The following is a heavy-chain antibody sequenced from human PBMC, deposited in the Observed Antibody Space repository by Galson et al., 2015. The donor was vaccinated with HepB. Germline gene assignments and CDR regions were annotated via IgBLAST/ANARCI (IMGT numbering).Heavy chain of an antibody. CDR3: AKDHAPTWGATSGSGFGY. CDR2: ISGSGGST. D-gene: IGHD1-26*01. Sequence: SLRLSCAASGFTFSSYAMSWVRQAPGKGLEWVSAISGSGGSTYYADSVKGRFTISRDNSKNTLYLQMNSLRAEDTAVYYCAKDHAPTWGATSGSGFGYWGQGTLVTVSS. V-gene: IGHV3-23*01. CDR1: GFTFSSYA. J-gene: IGHJ4*02.